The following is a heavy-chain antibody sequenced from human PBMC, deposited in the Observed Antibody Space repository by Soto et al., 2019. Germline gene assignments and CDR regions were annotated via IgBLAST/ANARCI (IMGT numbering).Heavy chain of an antibody. CDR3: ARPFLSATAKGDY. CDR2: IYYSGST. D-gene: IGHD5-18*01. J-gene: IGHJ4*02. CDR1: GGSISSSSYY. Sequence: SETLSLTCTVSGGSISSSSYYWGWIRQPPGKGLEWIGSIYYSGSTYYNPSLKSRVTISVDTSKNQFSLKLSSVTAADTAVYYCARPFLSATAKGDYWGQGTLVTVS. V-gene: IGHV4-39*01.